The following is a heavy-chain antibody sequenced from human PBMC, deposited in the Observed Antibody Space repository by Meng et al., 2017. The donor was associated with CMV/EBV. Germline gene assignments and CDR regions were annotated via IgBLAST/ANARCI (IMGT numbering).Heavy chain of an antibody. CDR3: ARGFGARDY. CDR2: INHSGGT. CDR1: GGSFSGYY. J-gene: IGHJ4*02. Sequence: GSLRLSCAVYGGSFSGYYWSWIRQPPGKGLEWIGEINHSGGTNYNPSLKSRVTISVDTPKNQFSLKLSSVTAADTAVYYCARGFGARDYWGQGTLVTVSS. D-gene: IGHD3-16*01. V-gene: IGHV4-34*01.